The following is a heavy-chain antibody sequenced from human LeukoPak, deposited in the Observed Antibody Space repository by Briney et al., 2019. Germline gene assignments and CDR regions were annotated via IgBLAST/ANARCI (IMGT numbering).Heavy chain of an antibody. V-gene: IGHV1-2*02. CDR1: GYSLTGYK. CDR3: ARDPYYDILTGQFDY. D-gene: IGHD3-9*01. Sequence: ASVKVSCKASGYSLTGYKIHWVRQAPGQGLEWMGWINPNSGGTNYAQKFQGRVTMTRDTSISTAYMELSRLRSDDTAVYYCARDPYYDILTGQFDYWGQGTLLTVSS. CDR2: INPNSGGT. J-gene: IGHJ4*02.